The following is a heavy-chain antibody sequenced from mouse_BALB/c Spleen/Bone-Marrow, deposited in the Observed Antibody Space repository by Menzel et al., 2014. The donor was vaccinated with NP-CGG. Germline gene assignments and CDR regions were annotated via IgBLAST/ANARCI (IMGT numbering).Heavy chain of an antibody. CDR1: GFDFSRYC. D-gene: IGHD1-2*01. CDR2: INPASSTI. CDR3: AKNYYYGYVAY. J-gene: IGHJ3*01. Sequence: EVQRVESGGGLVQPGGSLKLSCAASGFDFSRYCMTWVRQAPGKGLEWIGEINPASSTINYTPSLKDKFIISRDNAKNTLYLQMSKVRSEDTALYYCAKNYYYGYVAYWGQGTLVTVSA. V-gene: IGHV4-1*02.